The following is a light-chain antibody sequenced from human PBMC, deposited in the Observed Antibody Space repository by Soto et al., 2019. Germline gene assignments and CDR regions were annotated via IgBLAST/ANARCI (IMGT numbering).Light chain of an antibody. J-gene: IGKJ1*01. V-gene: IGKV3-15*01. CDR2: GAS. CDR3: QQYNNWPT. Sequence: VLAQSPGTLSLSPCDRATLSCRASQSVTNSFLAWYQQKPGQAPRLLIYGASTRATGIPARFSGSGSGTEFTLTISSLQSEDFAVYYCQQYNNWPTFGQGTKVDIK. CDR1: QSVTNS.